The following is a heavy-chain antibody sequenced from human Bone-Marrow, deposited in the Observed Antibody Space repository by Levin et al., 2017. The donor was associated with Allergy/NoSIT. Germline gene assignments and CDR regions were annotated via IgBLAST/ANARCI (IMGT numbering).Heavy chain of an antibody. CDR2: ISMSGSST. D-gene: IGHD3-16*01. Sequence: SCTASGFIFPKYGMTWVRQAPGKGLEWVSAISMSGSSTDYADSVFGRFTISRDNRRDTLYLQMNSLRPEDTALYFCVRGSTSPDRWGQGTLVSVSS. CDR1: GFIFPKYG. J-gene: IGHJ5*02. V-gene: IGHV3-23*01. CDR3: VRGSTSPDR.